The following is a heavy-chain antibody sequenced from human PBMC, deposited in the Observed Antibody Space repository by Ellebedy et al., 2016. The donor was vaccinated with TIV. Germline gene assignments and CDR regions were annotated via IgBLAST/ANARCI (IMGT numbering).Heavy chain of an antibody. J-gene: IGHJ6*03. CDR3: ASLYMVGEQLVLKFHYMDV. V-gene: IGHV3-30*03. CDR2: ISYDGSHK. D-gene: IGHD6-6*01. CDR1: GFTFRLFG. Sequence: GESLKISXAVSGFTFRLFGMHWVRQAPGKGLDWVAVISYDGSHKYYADSMKGRFTISRDNSKNTLYLQMNSLRAEDTAVYYCASLYMVGEQLVLKFHYMDVWGKGTTVTVSS.